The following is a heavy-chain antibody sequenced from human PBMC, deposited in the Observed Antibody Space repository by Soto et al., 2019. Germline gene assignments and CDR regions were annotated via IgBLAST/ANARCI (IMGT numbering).Heavy chain of an antibody. CDR3: AKDARGLRYFDWLLNPLYHFDY. D-gene: IGHD3-9*01. J-gene: IGHJ4*02. CDR1: GFTFSSYA. V-gene: IGHV3-23*01. Sequence: EVQLLESGGGLVQPGGSLRLSCAASGFTFSSYAMSWVRQAPGKGLEWVSAISGSGGSTYYADSVKGRFTISRDNSKNTLYLQMNSLRAEDTAVYYCAKDARGLRYFDWLLNPLYHFDYWGQGTLVTVSS. CDR2: ISGSGGST.